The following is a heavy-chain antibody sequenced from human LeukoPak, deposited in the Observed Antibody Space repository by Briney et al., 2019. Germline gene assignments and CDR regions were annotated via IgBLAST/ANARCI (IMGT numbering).Heavy chain of an antibody. CDR1: GYTFTSYD. V-gene: IGHV1-8*01. Sequence: WASVTVSCKASGYTFTSYDINWVRQATGQGLEWMGWMNPNSGNTGYAQKFQGRVTMTRNSSITTAYMELSSLRSEDTAVYYCARRHGRCSDGSCYYPDYWGQGTLVTVSS. CDR2: MNPNSGNT. CDR3: ARRHGRCSDGSCYYPDY. D-gene: IGHD2-15*01. J-gene: IGHJ4*02.